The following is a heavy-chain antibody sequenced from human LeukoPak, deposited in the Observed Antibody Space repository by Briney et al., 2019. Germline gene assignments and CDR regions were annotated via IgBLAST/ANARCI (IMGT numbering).Heavy chain of an antibody. V-gene: IGHV1-46*01. Sequence: GAPVKVSCKASGYTFSGFYVHWVRQAPGQGLEWMGIIKVSGGRTEYAQKFQGRVTVTRDMSTSTVYMELNNLRSEDTAVYYCAREPPESYYFDNWGQGTLVTVSS. CDR2: IKVSGGRT. CDR1: GYTFSGFY. J-gene: IGHJ4*02. CDR3: AREPPESYYFDN.